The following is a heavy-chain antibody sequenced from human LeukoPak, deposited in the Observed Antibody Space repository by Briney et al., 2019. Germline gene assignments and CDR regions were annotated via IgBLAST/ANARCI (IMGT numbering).Heavy chain of an antibody. CDR3: ARDGQSSGTFDY. Sequence: GGSLRLSCAASEFTFSGFWMNWVRQAPGEGLQWVGNIRQDGRQTHYSDAVQGRFTISRDNAQKSLYLQMNSLGPEDTAVDYCARDGQSSGTFDYWGQGTLVTVSS. J-gene: IGHJ4*02. D-gene: IGHD3-10*01. CDR1: EFTFSGFW. V-gene: IGHV3-7*01. CDR2: IRQDGRQT.